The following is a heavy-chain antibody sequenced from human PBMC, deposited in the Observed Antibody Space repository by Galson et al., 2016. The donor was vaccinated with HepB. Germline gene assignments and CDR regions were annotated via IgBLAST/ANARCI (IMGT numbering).Heavy chain of an antibody. D-gene: IGHD4-17*01. CDR3: APPVTFIPIFDY. Sequence: SLRLSCATSGFTFSSYAMSWVRQAPGKGLEWVSAIAGSGGRTHYAGSVKGRFTISRDDSKNTLYLQMSSLRAEDTAVYYCAPPVTFIPIFDYWGQGTLVTVSS. CDR1: GFTFSSYA. CDR2: IAGSGGRT. V-gene: IGHV3-23*01. J-gene: IGHJ4*02.